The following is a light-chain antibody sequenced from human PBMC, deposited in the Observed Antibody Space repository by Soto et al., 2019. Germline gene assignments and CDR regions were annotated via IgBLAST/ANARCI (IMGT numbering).Light chain of an antibody. CDR3: QQYNNWHPMYT. CDR1: QSVSSN. CDR2: GAS. V-gene: IGKV3-15*01. Sequence: EIVMTQSPATLSVSPGERATLACRASQSVSSNLAWYQQKPGHAPRLLIYGASTRTTGIPARFSGSGSGTEFTLTISSLQSEDFAVYYCQQYNNWHPMYTFGQGTKLEIK. J-gene: IGKJ2*01.